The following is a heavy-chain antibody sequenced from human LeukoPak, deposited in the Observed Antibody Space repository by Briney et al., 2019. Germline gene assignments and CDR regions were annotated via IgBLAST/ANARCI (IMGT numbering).Heavy chain of an antibody. CDR3: AREYSSSWYRSRFDP. Sequence: ASVKVSCKASGYTFTSYYMHWVRQAPGQGLEWMGIINPSGGSTSYAQKFQGRVTMTRDTSTSTAYMEPRSLRSDDTAVYYCAREYSSSWYRSRFDPWGQGTLVTVSS. CDR2: INPSGGST. CDR1: GYTFTSYY. J-gene: IGHJ5*02. V-gene: IGHV1-46*01. D-gene: IGHD6-13*01.